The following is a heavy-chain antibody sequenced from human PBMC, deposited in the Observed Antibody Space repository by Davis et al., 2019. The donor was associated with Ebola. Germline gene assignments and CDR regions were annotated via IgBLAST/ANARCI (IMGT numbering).Heavy chain of an antibody. J-gene: IGHJ2*01. CDR1: GFTFSDYY. Sequence: PGGSLRLSCAASGFTFSDYYMSWIRQAPGKGLEWVSYISSSGSTIYYADSVKGRFTISRDNAKNSLYLQMNSLRAEDTAVYYCARGEYSSADWYFDLWGRGTPVTVSS. CDR3: ARGEYSSADWYFDL. D-gene: IGHD6-6*01. CDR2: ISSSGSTI. V-gene: IGHV3-11*01.